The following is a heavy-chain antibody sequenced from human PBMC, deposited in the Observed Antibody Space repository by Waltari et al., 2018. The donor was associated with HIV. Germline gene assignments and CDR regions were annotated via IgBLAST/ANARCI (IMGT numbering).Heavy chain of an antibody. CDR1: GYNLNELS. CDR2: FDPQYDET. V-gene: IGHV1-24*01. D-gene: IGHD3-3*02. Sequence: QVKLVQSGAEVKKPGASVKVSCKAPGYNLNELSMPWVRHAHGKGFEWMGNFDPQYDETICARMFQGRITMSDYTSSDPAYMERSSITSGDAAFYYCATDCSGIVRAYSYYSLDVWGQETTDAVSS. J-gene: IGHJ6*02. CDR3: ATDCSGIVRAYSYYSLDV.